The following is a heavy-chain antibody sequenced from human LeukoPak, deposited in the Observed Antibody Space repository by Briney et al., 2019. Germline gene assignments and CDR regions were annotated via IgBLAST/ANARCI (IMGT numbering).Heavy chain of an antibody. CDR1: GFTFSSYG. D-gene: IGHD6-13*01. J-gene: IGHJ6*03. V-gene: IGHV3-23*01. CDR2: ISGSGGST. Sequence: PGGSLRLSCAASGFTFSSYGMSWVRQAPGKGLEWVSAISGSGGSTYYADSVKGRFTISRDNSKNTLYLQMNSLRAEDTAVYYCSTTPSSCWPYYYMDVWGKGTTVTISS. CDR3: STTPSSCWPYYYMDV.